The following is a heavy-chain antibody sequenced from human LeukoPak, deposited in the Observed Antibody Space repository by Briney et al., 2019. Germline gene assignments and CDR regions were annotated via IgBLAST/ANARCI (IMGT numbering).Heavy chain of an antibody. V-gene: IGHV4-34*01. Sequence: SETLSLTCAVYGGSFSGYYWSWIRQPPGKGLEWIGEINHSGSTNYNPSLKSRVTISVDTSKNQFSPKLSSVTAADTAVYYCARGSRISGGQYCSSTSCYGYNWFDPWGQGTLVTVSS. J-gene: IGHJ5*02. CDR2: INHSGST. D-gene: IGHD2-2*01. CDR1: GGSFSGYY. CDR3: ARGSRISGGQYCSSTSCYGYNWFDP.